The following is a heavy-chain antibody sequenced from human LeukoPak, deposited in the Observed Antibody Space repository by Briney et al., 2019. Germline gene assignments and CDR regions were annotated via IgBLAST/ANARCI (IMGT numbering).Heavy chain of an antibody. CDR3: ARQGFSGNYQGDAFDI. CDR1: GYRFTTYW. Sequence: GESLKISCKGSGYRFTTYWIGWVRQMPGKGLEWMGIIYPTDSDTIYSPSFQGHVTISADRSLNTAYLQWSSQKASDTAMYYCARQGFSGNYQGDAFDIWGQGTMVTVYS. V-gene: IGHV5-51*01. CDR2: IYPTDSDT. J-gene: IGHJ3*02. D-gene: IGHD1-26*01.